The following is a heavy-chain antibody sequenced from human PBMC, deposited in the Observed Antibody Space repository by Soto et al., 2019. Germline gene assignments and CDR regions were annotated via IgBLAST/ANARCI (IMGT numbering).Heavy chain of an antibody. D-gene: IGHD3-10*01. Sequence: EVQLVESGGDLVQPGGSLRVSCVTSGFIFRSNTMVWVRQAPGKGLEWVPAISGSGETIYYADSVKGRFTVSRDNAKSTLSVQMNSLRAEDTAVYYCGKLEGRGQIDFWGQGTLVTVAS. CDR2: ISGSGETI. J-gene: IGHJ4*02. V-gene: IGHV3-23*04. CDR1: GFIFRSNT. CDR3: GKLEGRGQIDF.